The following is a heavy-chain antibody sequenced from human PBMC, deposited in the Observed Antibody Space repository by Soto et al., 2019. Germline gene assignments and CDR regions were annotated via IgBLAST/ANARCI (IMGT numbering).Heavy chain of an antibody. CDR2: IYYSGGA. CDR1: GGSISSSNYH. V-gene: IGHV4-39*01. Sequence: SETLSLTCTVSGGSISSSNYHWGWIRQPPGKGLEWIATIYYSGGAYYNPSLKSRVTISVDTSKNQFSLKLSSVTAADTAVYYCARRLGYCTSTSCSFWFDPWGQGTLVTVSS. J-gene: IGHJ5*02. CDR3: ARRLGYCTSTSCSFWFDP. D-gene: IGHD2-2*01.